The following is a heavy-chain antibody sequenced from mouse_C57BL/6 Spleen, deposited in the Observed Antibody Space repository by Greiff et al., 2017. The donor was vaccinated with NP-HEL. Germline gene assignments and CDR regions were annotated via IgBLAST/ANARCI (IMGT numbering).Heavy chain of an antibody. Sequence: QVQLQQSGAELVKPGASVKISCKASGYTFTDYYINWVKQRPGQGLEWIGKIGPGSGSTYYNEKFKGKATLTADKSSSTAYMQLSSLTSEDSAVYFCARSPYYYGSSRYYFDYWGQGTTLTVSS. D-gene: IGHD1-1*01. J-gene: IGHJ2*01. V-gene: IGHV1-77*01. CDR1: GYTFTDYY. CDR3: ARSPYYYGSSRYYFDY. CDR2: IGPGSGST.